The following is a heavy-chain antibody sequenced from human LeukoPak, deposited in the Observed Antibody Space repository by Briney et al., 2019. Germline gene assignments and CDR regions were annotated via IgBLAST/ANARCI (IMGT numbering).Heavy chain of an antibody. V-gene: IGHV3-30*18. CDR3: AKGSGYNFDY. Sequence: GGSLRLSCAASGFTFSSYGMHWVRQAPGKGLEWVAVISYDGSNKYYADSVKGRFTISRDNSKYTLYLQMNSLRAEDTAVYYCAKGSGYNFDYWGQGTLVTVSS. D-gene: IGHD3-22*01. CDR1: GFTFSSYG. CDR2: ISYDGSNK. J-gene: IGHJ4*02.